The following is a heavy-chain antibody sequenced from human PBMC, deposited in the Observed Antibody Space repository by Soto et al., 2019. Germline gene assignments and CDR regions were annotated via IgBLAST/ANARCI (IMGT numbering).Heavy chain of an antibody. V-gene: IGHV4-59*08. CDR2: MHHGGLT. CDR1: GGSITSHY. CDR3: ARQGFGQLHGLVDV. Sequence: QVQLQESGPGLVKPSETLSLTCSVSGGSITSHYCSWFRQPPGKGLEWIGYMHHGGLTSYNPSLKNRGTLSVDTSKNPFSPKVRSVTAADTALYYCARQGFGQLHGLVDVWGPGTTVTVSS. J-gene: IGHJ6*02. D-gene: IGHD3-10*01.